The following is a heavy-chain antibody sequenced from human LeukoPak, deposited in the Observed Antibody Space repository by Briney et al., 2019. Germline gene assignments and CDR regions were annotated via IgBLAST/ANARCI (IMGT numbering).Heavy chain of an antibody. CDR2: ISSGSSYT. V-gene: IGHV3-11*05. Sequence: NAGGSLRLSCAASGFSFSDYYMSWLRQAPGKGLEWVSYISSGSSYTNYADSVKGRFTISRDNAKNSLYLQMSSLRAEDTAVYYCARAGTAMDVDYWGQGTLVTVSS. CDR3: ARAGTAMDVDY. J-gene: IGHJ4*02. D-gene: IGHD5-18*01. CDR1: GFSFSDYY.